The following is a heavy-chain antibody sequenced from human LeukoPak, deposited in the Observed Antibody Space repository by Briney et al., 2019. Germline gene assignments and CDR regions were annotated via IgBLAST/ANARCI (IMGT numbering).Heavy chain of an antibody. J-gene: IGHJ4*02. CDR2: ISSSSYI. V-gene: IGHV3-21*01. Sequence: GGSLRLSCAASGFTFSSYSMNWVRQAPGKGLEWVSSISSSSYIYYADSVKGRFTISRGNAKNSLYLQMNSLRAEDTAVYYCAREWEWELLDYWGQGTLVTVSS. CDR3: AREWEWELLDY. CDR1: GFTFSSYS. D-gene: IGHD1-26*01.